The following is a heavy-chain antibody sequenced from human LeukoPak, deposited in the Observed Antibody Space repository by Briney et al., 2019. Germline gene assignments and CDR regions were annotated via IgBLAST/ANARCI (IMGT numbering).Heavy chain of an antibody. CDR2: IYSGGTT. J-gene: IGHJ4*02. V-gene: IGHV3-66*01. CDR1: GFTVSSNY. CDR3: ARENDILTGYYTGAPFDY. Sequence: GGSLRLSCAASGFTVSSNYMSWVRQAPGKGLEWVSVIYSGGTTYYADSVKGRFTIPRDNFKNTVYLQMNSLRVEDTAVYYCARENDILTGYYTGAPFDYWGQGTLVTVSS. D-gene: IGHD3-9*01.